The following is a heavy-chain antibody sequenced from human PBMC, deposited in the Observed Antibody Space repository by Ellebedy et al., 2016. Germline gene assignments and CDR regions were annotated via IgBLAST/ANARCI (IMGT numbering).Heavy chain of an antibody. Sequence: GESLKISCAASGFTFSDYYMSWIHQAPGKGLQWVSYISRNSIYAYYADSVKGRFTISRDNAKNSLYLQMNSLRADDTAVYYCATASTYSDHYHYWGQGTLVTVSS. V-gene: IGHV3-11*05. CDR1: GFTFSDYY. J-gene: IGHJ4*02. CDR3: ATASTYSDHYHY. CDR2: ISRNSIYA. D-gene: IGHD4-17*01.